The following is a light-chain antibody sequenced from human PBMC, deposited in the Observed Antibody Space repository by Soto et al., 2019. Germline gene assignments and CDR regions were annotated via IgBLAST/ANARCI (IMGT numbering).Light chain of an antibody. CDR3: TSYTSTSTYV. CDR1: SSDVGGYHY. Sequence: QSVLTQPASVSGSPGQSITISCTGTSSDVGGYHYVSWCQQHPGKAPKLMIYEVSNRPSGVSNRFSGSKSGNTASLTISGLHAEDEADYYCTSYTSTSTYVFGTGTKVTVL. CDR2: EVS. J-gene: IGLJ1*01. V-gene: IGLV2-14*01.